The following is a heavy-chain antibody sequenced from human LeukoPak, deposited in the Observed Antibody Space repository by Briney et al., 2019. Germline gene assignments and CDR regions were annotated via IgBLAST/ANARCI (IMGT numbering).Heavy chain of an antibody. D-gene: IGHD5-12*01. V-gene: IGHV3-64*01. CDR2: TSSNGGST. CDR3: ARVRHSGYVGDAFDI. CDR1: GFTFSSYA. Sequence: PGGSLRLSCAASGFTFSSYAMRWVRQAPGKGLEYVSATSSNGGSTYYANSVKGRFTISRDNSKNTLYLQMGSLRAEDMAVYYCARVRHSGYVGDAFDIWGQGTMVTVSS. J-gene: IGHJ3*02.